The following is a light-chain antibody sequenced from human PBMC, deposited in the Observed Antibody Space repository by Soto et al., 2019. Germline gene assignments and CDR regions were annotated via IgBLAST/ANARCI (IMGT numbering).Light chain of an antibody. CDR1: QSVSSK. CDR2: DAS. J-gene: IGKJ1*01. CDR3: QQYDYWPRT. V-gene: IGKV3-15*01. Sequence: ETVMTQSPATLSVSLGERATLSCRASQSVSSKLAWYQQKPGQPPSLLLYDASTRATGTPARFSGSGSGTEFNLTINSPQVEDFAVFYCQQYDYWPRTFGQGTHVEIK.